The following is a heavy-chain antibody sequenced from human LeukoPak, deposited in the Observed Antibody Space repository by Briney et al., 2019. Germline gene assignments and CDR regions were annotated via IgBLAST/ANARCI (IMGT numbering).Heavy chain of an antibody. CDR1: GYTLTELS. D-gene: IGHD6-13*01. Sequence: ASVKVSCKVSGYTLTELSMHWVRQAPGKGLEWMGGFDPEDGETFYAQKFQGRVTMTEDTSTDTAYMELSSLRSEDTAVYYCAASSSSWSPHYFDYWGQGTLVTVSS. CDR2: FDPEDGET. V-gene: IGHV1-24*01. J-gene: IGHJ4*02. CDR3: AASSSSWSPHYFDY.